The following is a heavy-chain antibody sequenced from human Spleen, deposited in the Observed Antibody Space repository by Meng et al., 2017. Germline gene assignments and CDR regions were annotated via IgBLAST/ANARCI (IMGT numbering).Heavy chain of an antibody. V-gene: IGHV4-34*01. CDR3: ARGPRITVAGGWFDP. CDR2: INHSGST. CDR1: GGSISGYY. J-gene: IGHJ5*02. Sequence: QVQLQELCAGLLKPSETLSLTCDVYGGSISGYYWTWIRQPPGKGLEWIGEINHSGSTTYNPSLKSRVTISVDTSKNQFSLKLNSVTAADTAVYYCARGPRITVAGGWFDPWGQGTLVTVSS. D-gene: IGHD4-11*01.